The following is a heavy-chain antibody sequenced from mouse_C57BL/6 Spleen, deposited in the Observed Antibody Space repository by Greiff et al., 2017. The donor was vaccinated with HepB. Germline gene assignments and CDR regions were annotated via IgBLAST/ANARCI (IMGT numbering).Heavy chain of an antibody. CDR1: GFTFSSYG. V-gene: IGHV5-6*01. J-gene: IGHJ4*01. CDR2: ISSGGSYT. Sequence: EVKLQESGGDLVKPGGSLKLSCAASGFTFSSYGMSWVRQTPDKRLEWVATISSGGSYTYYPDSVKGRFTISRDNAKNTLYLQMSSLKSEDTAMYYCARQITTVVANYAMDYWGQGTSVTVSS. CDR3: ARQITTVVANYAMDY. D-gene: IGHD1-1*01.